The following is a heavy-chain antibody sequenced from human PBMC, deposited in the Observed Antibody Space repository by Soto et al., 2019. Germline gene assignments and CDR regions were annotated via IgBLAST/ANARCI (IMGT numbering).Heavy chain of an antibody. CDR2: IWYDGSNK. CDR1: GFTFTNYG. J-gene: IGHJ4*02. Sequence: QVQLVESGGGVVQPGRSLRLSCAGSGFTFTNYGMNWVRQAPGKGLEGVAVIWYDGSNKYYADSVKGRFTISKDNSQNTLYLQMNNLRAEDTAMYYCTRDPYGGSRYYFDSWGQGTLVTVSS. V-gene: IGHV3-33*01. CDR3: TRDPYGGSRYYFDS. D-gene: IGHD1-26*01.